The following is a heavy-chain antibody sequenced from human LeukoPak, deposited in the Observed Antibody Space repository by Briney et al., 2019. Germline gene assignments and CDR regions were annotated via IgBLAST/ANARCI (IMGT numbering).Heavy chain of an antibody. Sequence: GGSLRLSCAASGFTFGSYAMHWVRQAPGKGLEYVSAISSNGGSTYYANSVKGRFTISRDNSKNTLYLQMGSLRAEDMAVYYCARDRSRYYMDVWGKGTTVTVSS. CDR1: GFTFGSYA. V-gene: IGHV3-64*01. J-gene: IGHJ6*03. CDR3: ARDRSRYYMDV. D-gene: IGHD2-15*01. CDR2: ISSNGGST.